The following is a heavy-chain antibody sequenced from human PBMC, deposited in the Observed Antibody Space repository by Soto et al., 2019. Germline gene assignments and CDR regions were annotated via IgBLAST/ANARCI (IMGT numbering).Heavy chain of an antibody. CDR1: GGSFSGYY. Sequence: QVQLQQWGAGLLKPSETLSLTCAVYGGSFSGYYWSWIRQPPGKGLEWIGEINHSGSTNYNPSLTSRVTISVDTSKNQFSLKLSSVTAADTAVYYCASLAPVKTRYYYYGMDVWGQGTTVTVSS. CDR2: INHSGST. CDR3: ASLAPVKTRYYYYGMDV. J-gene: IGHJ6*02. D-gene: IGHD4-17*01. V-gene: IGHV4-34*01.